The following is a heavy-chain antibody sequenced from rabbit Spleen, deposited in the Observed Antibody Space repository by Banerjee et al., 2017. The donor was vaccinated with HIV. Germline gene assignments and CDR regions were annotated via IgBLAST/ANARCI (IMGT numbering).Heavy chain of an antibody. CDR2: IYPDSGVT. V-gene: IGHV1S45*01. CDR3: ATDLVGVGAWNL. J-gene: IGHJ4*01. Sequence: QEQLEESGGDLVKPEGSLTLTCTASGFSFIYSYWICWVRQAPGKGLEWIASIYPDSGVTYYGNWAKGRFTISKASSAAVTLQMTSLTAADTATYFCATDLVGVGAWNLWGPGTLVTFS. D-gene: IGHD3-3*01. CDR1: GFSFIYSYW.